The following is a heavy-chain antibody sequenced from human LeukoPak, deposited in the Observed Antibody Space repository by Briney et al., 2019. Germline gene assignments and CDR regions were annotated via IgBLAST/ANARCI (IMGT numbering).Heavy chain of an antibody. J-gene: IGHJ4*02. CDR3: ARLGIAAAGTDY. CDR1: GFTFSSYA. Sequence: GGSLRLSCAASGFTFSSYAMSWVRQAPGKGLEWVSSISSSSSYIYYADSVKGRFTISRDNAKNSLYLQMNSLRAEDTAVYYCARLGIAAAGTDYWGQGTLVTVSS. CDR2: ISSSSSYI. V-gene: IGHV3-21*01. D-gene: IGHD6-13*01.